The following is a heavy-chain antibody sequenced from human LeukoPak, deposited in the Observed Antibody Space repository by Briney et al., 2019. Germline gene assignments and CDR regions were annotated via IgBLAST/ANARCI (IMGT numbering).Heavy chain of an antibody. J-gene: IGHJ4*02. CDR1: GYTFTSYD. D-gene: IGHD3-10*01. CDR2: MNANSGDT. CDR3: ARGGTYLPFGY. V-gene: IGHV1-8*01. Sequence: GASVKVSCKASGYTFTSYDINWVRQATGQGLEWMGWMNANSGDTGHAQNFQGRVTMTRNTSISTAYMELSSLRSEDTAIYYCARGGTYLPFGYWGQGTLVTVSS.